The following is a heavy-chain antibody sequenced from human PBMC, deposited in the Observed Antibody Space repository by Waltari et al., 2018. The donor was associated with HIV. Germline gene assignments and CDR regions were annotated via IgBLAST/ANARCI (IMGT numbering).Heavy chain of an antibody. CDR1: GGSVSSGSYY. CDR2: IYYSGST. CDR3: ARVYIVVPAAIVWFDP. Sequence: QVQLQESGPGLVKPSETLSLTCTVSGGSVSSGSYYWSWIRQPPGKGLEWIGYIYYSGSTNYNPSLKSRVTISVDTSKNQFSLKLSSVTAADTAVYYCARVYIVVPAAIVWFDPWGQGTLVTVSS. D-gene: IGHD2-2*02. J-gene: IGHJ5*02. V-gene: IGHV4-61*01.